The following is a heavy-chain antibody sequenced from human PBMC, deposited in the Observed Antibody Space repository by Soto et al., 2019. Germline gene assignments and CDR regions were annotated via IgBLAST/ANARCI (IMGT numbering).Heavy chain of an antibody. CDR1: GFTFNSYA. D-gene: IGHD3-10*01. V-gene: IGHV3-23*01. Sequence: EVQLLESGGGLVQPGGSLRLSCAASGFTFNSYAMSWVRQAPGKGLEWVSGISGSGGSTYYADSVKGRFTISRDNSKNTLYLQMNSLRAEDTAVYYCAGEAGGYYYGMDVWGQGTTVTVSS. CDR2: ISGSGGST. CDR3: AGEAGGYYYGMDV. J-gene: IGHJ6*02.